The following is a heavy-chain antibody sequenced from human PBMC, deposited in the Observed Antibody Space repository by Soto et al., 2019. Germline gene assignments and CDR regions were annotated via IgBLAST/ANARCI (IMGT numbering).Heavy chain of an antibody. Sequence: VQLMQSGAEVKQPGSSVKVSCKASGGTFSSHSINWVRQAPGQGLEWMGGIITLFGTANYAQNFQGRVTITADQSTCTADMELNSLRSDDTAVYYCAIEVGYGDFSAALLDWGQGTLVTVSS. CDR2: IITLFGTA. V-gene: IGHV1-69*01. J-gene: IGHJ4*02. D-gene: IGHD4-17*01. CDR1: GGTFSSHS. CDR3: AIEVGYGDFSAALLD.